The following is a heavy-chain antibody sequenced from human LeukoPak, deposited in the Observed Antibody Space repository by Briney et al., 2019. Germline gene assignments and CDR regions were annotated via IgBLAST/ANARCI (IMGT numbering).Heavy chain of an antibody. V-gene: IGHV4-39*07. D-gene: IGHD2-2*01. Sequence: SETLSLTCTVSGGSISSSSYYWGWIRQPPGKGLEWIGSIYYSGSTYYNPSLKSRVTISVDTSKNQFSLKLSPVTAADTAVYYCAREEGVGDIVVVPAAGYNWFDPWGQGTLVTVSS. CDR1: GGSISSSSYY. CDR3: AREEGVGDIVVVPAAGYNWFDP. J-gene: IGHJ5*02. CDR2: IYYSGST.